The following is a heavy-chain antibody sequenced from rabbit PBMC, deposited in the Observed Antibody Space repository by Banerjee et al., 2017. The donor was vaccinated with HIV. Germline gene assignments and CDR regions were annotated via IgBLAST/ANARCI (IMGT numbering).Heavy chain of an antibody. CDR2: IYPDYGST. CDR1: GIDFSSYG. D-gene: IGHD1-1*01. Sequence: QEQLVESGGGLVTLGGSLKLSCKVSGIDFSSYGISWVRQAPGKGLEWIAYIYPDYGSTDYASWVNGRFTISLDNAQNTVFLQMTSLTAADTATYFCARGISASSSGYHFNLWGPGTLVTVS. J-gene: IGHJ4*01. V-gene: IGHV1S47*01. CDR3: ARGISASSSGYHFNL.